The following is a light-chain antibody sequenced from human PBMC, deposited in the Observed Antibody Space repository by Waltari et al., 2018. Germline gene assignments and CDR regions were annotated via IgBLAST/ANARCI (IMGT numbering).Light chain of an antibody. CDR3: DSRDSSGDHVV. CDR1: SFRMHY. CDR2: FEN. J-gene: IGLJ2*01. Sequence: SSELTQDPAVSVALGQTVRITCQGDSFRMHYASWYQQKPGQAPILVIYFENNRPPGIPDRFSGSYSGNIASLTITGAQAEDEADYYCDSRDSSGDHVVFGGGTKLTVL. V-gene: IGLV3-19*01.